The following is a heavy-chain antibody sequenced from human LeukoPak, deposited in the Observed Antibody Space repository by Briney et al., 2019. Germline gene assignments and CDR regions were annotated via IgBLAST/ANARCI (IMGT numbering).Heavy chain of an antibody. J-gene: IGHJ5*02. Sequence: HVASVKVSCKASGYTFTSYYMHWVRQAPGQGLEWMGIINPSGGSTSYAQKFQGRVTLTRDMSTSTDYLELSSLRSEDTAVYYCARDNSVRDTAWWFDPWGQGTLVTVSS. CDR3: ARDNSVRDTAWWFDP. CDR1: GYTFTSYY. CDR2: INPSGGST. D-gene: IGHD2-21*02. V-gene: IGHV1-46*01.